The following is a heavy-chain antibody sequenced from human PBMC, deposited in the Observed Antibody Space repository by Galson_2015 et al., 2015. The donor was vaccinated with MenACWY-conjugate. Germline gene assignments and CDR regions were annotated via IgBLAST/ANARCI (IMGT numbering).Heavy chain of an antibody. CDR1: RFTFRQYA. CDR3: AKDAYMDV. Sequence: SLRLSCAVSRFTFRQYAMSWVRQAPGTGLEWVAIISDSGAATHYIDSVKGRFTISRDNSKNTLYLQMSRLRAEDTALYYCAKDAYMDVWGKGTTVSVSS. CDR2: ISDSGAAT. V-gene: IGHV3-23*01. J-gene: IGHJ6*03.